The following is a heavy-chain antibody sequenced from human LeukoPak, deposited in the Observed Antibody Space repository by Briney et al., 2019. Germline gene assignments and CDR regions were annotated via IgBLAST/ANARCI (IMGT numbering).Heavy chain of an antibody. CDR3: AREGYYGSGSPPSLYFDY. J-gene: IGHJ4*02. Sequence: GGSLRLSCAASGFTFRNYVIHWVRQAPGKGLEWVAVTSSDLNVKLYADTVKGRFTISRDNSRSTLYLQMNSLRPEDTAIYYCAREGYYGSGSPPSLYFDYWGQGTLVTVSS. CDR2: TSSDLNVK. D-gene: IGHD3-10*01. V-gene: IGHV3-30-3*01. CDR1: GFTFRNYV.